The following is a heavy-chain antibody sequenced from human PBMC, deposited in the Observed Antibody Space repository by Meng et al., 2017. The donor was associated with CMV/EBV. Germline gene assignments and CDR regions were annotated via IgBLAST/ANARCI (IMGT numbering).Heavy chain of an antibody. CDR1: GGSFSGYY. CDR3: ARDQVGAFDI. V-gene: IGHV4-34*01. CDR2: INHSGST. Sequence: SQTLSLTCAVYGGSFSGYYWSWIRQPPGKGLEWIGEINHSGSTNYNPSLKSRVTISVDTSKNQFSLKLSSVTAADTAVYYCARDQVGAFDIWGQGTMVTVSS. J-gene: IGHJ3*02.